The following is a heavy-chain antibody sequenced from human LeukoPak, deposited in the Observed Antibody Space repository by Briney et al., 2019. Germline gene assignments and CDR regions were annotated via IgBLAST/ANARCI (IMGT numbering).Heavy chain of an antibody. CDR2: ISWNSGSI. V-gene: IGHV3-9*01. CDR1: GFTFDDYA. D-gene: IGHD6-19*01. Sequence: GRSLRLSCAASGFTFDDYAMHWVRQAPGKGLEWVSGISWNSGSIGYADSVKGRFTISRDNAKNSLYLQMNSLRAEDTAVYYCAKDDAYSSGPPGDYWGQGTLVTVSS. CDR3: AKDDAYSSGPPGDY. J-gene: IGHJ4*02.